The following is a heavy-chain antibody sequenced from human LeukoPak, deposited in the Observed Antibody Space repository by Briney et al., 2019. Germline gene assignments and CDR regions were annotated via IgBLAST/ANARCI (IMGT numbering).Heavy chain of an antibody. CDR1: GGSISSTTYY. Sequence: PSETLSLTCTVSGGSISSTTYYWGWIRQPPGKGLEWIGTIYYSGTSYYNPSLKSRVTISVDTSKNQFSLELSSMTAADTAVYYCARRRSSWYVTRSNWFDPWGQGTLVTVSS. J-gene: IGHJ5*02. CDR2: IYYSGTS. D-gene: IGHD6-13*01. CDR3: ARRRSSWYVTRSNWFDP. V-gene: IGHV4-39*01.